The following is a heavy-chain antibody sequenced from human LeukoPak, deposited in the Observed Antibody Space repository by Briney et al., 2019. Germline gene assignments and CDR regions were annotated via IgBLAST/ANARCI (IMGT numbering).Heavy chain of an antibody. CDR1: GGSISSYD. Sequence: SETLSLTCSVSGGSISSYDWSWIRQPAGKGLEWIGRIYTSGSTNYNPSLKSRVTMSVDTSKNQFSLKLSSVTAADTAVYYCAREPWELLQAYYFDYWGQGTLVTVSS. D-gene: IGHD1-26*01. V-gene: IGHV4-4*07. J-gene: IGHJ4*02. CDR3: AREPWELLQAYYFDY. CDR2: IYTSGST.